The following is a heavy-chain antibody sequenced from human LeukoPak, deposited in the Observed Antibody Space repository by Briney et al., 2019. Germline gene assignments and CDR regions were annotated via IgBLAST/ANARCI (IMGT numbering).Heavy chain of an antibody. CDR2: ISSSSSYI. CDR1: GFTFSSYS. J-gene: IGHJ4*02. Sequence: EGSLRLSCAASGFTFSSYSMNWVRQAPGKGLEWVSSISSSSSYICYADSVKGRFTISRDNAKNSLYLQMNSLRAEDTAVYYCARGSPNYFDYWGQGTLVTVSS. V-gene: IGHV3-21*01. CDR3: ARGSPNYFDY.